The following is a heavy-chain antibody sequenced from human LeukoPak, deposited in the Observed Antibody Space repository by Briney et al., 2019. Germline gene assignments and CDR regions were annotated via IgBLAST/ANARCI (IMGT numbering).Heavy chain of an antibody. CDR3: ASGSGWVQH. J-gene: IGHJ1*01. D-gene: IGHD6-19*01. CDR1: GGSFSGYY. Sequence: SETLSLTCAVYGGSFSGYYWSWIRQPPGKGLEWIGEIDHSGSTNYNPSIKSRVTISVDTSKNQFSLKLSSVTAADTAVYYCASGSGWVQHWGQGTLVTVSS. V-gene: IGHV4-34*01. CDR2: IDHSGST.